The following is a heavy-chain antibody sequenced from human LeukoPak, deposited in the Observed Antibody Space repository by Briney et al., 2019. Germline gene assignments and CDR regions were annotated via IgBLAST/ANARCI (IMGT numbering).Heavy chain of an antibody. Sequence: QPGGSLRPSCAASGFTFSSYWMHWVRQPPGKGLVWGSRINNDGSSTSYADSVKGRFTISRDNARNTLYLQMNSLRAEDTAVYYCATYGSYYDSRYAFEIWGQRTTVTVSS. CDR3: ATYGSYYDSRYAFEI. J-gene: IGHJ3*02. CDR1: GFTFSSYW. D-gene: IGHD1-26*01. V-gene: IGHV3-74*01. CDR2: INNDGSST.